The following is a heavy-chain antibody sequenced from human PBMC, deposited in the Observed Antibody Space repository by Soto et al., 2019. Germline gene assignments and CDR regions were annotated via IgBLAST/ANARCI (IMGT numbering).Heavy chain of an antibody. CDR3: ARDLRGRGSGRFDP. D-gene: IGHD3-10*01. J-gene: IGHJ5*02. CDR2: IYYSGVT. Sequence: WTWIRQHPGKGLEWIGYIYYSGVTYYNPSLKSRVTISVDTSKNQFSLKLSSMTAADTAVYFCARDLRGRGSGRFDPWGQGTLGTVSS. V-gene: IGHV4-31*02.